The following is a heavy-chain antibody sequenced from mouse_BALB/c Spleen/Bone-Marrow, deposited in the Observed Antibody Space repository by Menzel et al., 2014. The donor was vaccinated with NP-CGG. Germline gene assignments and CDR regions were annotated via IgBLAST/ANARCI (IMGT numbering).Heavy chain of an antibody. CDR1: GYTFNSYY. J-gene: IGHJ3*01. V-gene: IGHV1S81*02. CDR2: INPSNGGI. Sequence: QVQLQQSGAELVKPGASVKLSCKASGYTFNSYYMYWVKQRPGQGLEWIGEINPSNGGINFNEKFKSMATLTVDKSSSTAYMQLSSLTSEDSAVYYCTREGAYWGQGTLVTVSA. CDR3: TREGAY.